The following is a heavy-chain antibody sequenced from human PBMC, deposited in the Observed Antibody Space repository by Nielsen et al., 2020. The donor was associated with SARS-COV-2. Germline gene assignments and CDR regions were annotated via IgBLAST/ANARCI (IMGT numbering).Heavy chain of an antibody. D-gene: IGHD4-23*01. CDR2: ISGSGEKT. J-gene: IGHJ4*02. Sequence: GGSLRLSCAASGFTFKNYAMSWVRQAPGKGLEWVSAISGSGEKTYYTDAVKGRFTISRDNAKNSLYLQMNSLRAEDTALYYCATGEATVAVFDYWGQGTLVTVSS. V-gene: IGHV3-23*01. CDR3: ATGEATVAVFDY. CDR1: GFTFKNYA.